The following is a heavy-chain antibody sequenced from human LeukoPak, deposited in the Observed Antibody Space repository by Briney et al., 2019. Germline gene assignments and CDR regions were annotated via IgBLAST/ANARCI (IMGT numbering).Heavy chain of an antibody. CDR3: AKAVSEGDSSGYYPHFDY. Sequence: GGSLRLSCAASGFTFSNAWMSWVRQAPGKGLEWVGRIKSKTDGGTTDYAAPVKGRFTISRDDSKNTLYLQMNSLKTEDTAVYYCAKAVSEGDSSGYYPHFDYWGQGTLVTVSS. CDR1: GFTFSNAW. D-gene: IGHD3-22*01. CDR2: IKSKTDGGTT. V-gene: IGHV3-15*01. J-gene: IGHJ4*02.